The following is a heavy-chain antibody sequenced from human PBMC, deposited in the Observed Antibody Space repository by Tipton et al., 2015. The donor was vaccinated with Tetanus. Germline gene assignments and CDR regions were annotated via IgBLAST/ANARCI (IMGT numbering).Heavy chain of an antibody. D-gene: IGHD6-19*01. CDR1: GYTFTGYY. J-gene: IGHJ6*02. CDR2: ISAFTGDT. Sequence: QSGAEVKKPGASVKVSCKASGYTFTGYYMHWVRQAPGQGLEWMGWISAFTGDTEYAQNLQDRLILTTDTSTATAYVEVRSLTSDDTAVYYCARDRAVPVQAYGTDVWGQGTSVTVSS. CDR3: ARDRAVPVQAYGTDV. V-gene: IGHV1-18*04.